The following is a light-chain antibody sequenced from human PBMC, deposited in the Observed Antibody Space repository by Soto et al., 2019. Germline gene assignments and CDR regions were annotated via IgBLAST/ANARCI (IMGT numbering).Light chain of an antibody. V-gene: IGKV3-20*01. CDR2: GAS. J-gene: IGKJ4*01. Sequence: EIVLTQSPGTLSLSPGERGTLSCRASQSVSGSYLAWYQQKPGQAPRLLIYGASSRATGTPDRFSGSGSATQFTLTISRLEPEDFAVYYCQQYGSSPLTFGGGTKVDIK. CDR3: QQYGSSPLT. CDR1: QSVSGSY.